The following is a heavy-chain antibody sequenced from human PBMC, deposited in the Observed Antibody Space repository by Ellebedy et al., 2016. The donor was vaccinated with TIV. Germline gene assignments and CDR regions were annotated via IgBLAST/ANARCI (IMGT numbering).Heavy chain of an antibody. J-gene: IGHJ4*02. CDR2: ISRSGGTT. Sequence: GESLKISXSASGFAFRDYAMHWVRQAPGKGLGYVSGISRSGGTTYDADSVKGRFTISRDNSENTLYLQLNSLRPEDTAVYYCARDRSMTPDSWGQGSLVTVSS. CDR1: GFAFRDYA. D-gene: IGHD2/OR15-2a*01. CDR3: ARDRSMTPDS. V-gene: IGHV3-64*04.